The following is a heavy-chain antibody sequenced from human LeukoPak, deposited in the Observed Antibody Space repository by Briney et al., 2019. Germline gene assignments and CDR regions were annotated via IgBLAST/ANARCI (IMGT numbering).Heavy chain of an antibody. V-gene: IGHV1-69*13. CDR3: ARDLRLDYDFWRTSRNYGMDV. Sequence: ASVKVSCKASGGTFSSYAISWVRQALGQGLEWMGGIIPIFGTANYAQKFQGRVTITADESTSTAYMELSSLRSEDTAVYYCARDLRLDYDFWRTSRNYGMDVWGQGTTVTVSS. D-gene: IGHD3-3*01. CDR1: GGTFSSYA. J-gene: IGHJ6*02. CDR2: IIPIFGTA.